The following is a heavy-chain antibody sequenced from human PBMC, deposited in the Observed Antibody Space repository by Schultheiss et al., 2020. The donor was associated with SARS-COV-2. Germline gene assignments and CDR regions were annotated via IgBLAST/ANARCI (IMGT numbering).Heavy chain of an antibody. Sequence: GGSLRLSCAASGFTFSSYSMNWVRQAPGKGLEWVSSISSSSSYIYYADSVKGRFTISRHNAKNSLYLQMNSLRAEDTAVYYCAKDPRISSSSGGSWFDPWGQGTLVTVSS. CDR3: AKDPRISSSSGGSWFDP. J-gene: IGHJ5*02. D-gene: IGHD1-26*01. CDR1: GFTFSSYS. CDR2: ISSSSSYI. V-gene: IGHV3-21*01.